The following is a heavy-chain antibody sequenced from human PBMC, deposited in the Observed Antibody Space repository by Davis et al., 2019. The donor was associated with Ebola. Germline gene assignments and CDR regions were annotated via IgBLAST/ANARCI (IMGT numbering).Heavy chain of an antibody. CDR1: GFTFSNYA. CDR2: ISNGGGRT. CDR3: AKDLDERSGYDSVYFDY. V-gene: IGHV3-23*01. Sequence: PGGSLRLSCAASGFTFSNYAMSWVRQAPGKGLEWVSAISNGGGRTYYADSVKGRFTISRDNSKNTPYLQMNSLRAEDTAVYYCAKDLDERSGYDSVYFDYWGQGTLVTVSS. D-gene: IGHD5-12*01. J-gene: IGHJ4*02.